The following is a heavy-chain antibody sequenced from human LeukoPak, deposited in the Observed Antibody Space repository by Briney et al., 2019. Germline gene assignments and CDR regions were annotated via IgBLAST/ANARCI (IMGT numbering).Heavy chain of an antibody. CDR3: ARSSGWYQGYFDY. CDR2: ISGSDGSK. CDR1: GFTFSSYG. J-gene: IGHJ4*02. V-gene: IGHV3-23*01. D-gene: IGHD6-19*01. Sequence: GGSLRLSCAASGFTFSSYGMSWVRQAPGQGLEWVSGISGSDGSKYYADSVKGRFTISRDNSKNTLYLQMNSLGAEDTAVYYCARSSGWYQGYFDYWGQGTLVTVSS.